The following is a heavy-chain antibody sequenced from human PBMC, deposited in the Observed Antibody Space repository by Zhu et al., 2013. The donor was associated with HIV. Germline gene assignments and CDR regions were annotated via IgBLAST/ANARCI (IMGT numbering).Heavy chain of an antibody. V-gene: IGHV1-69*02. CDR3: ARVRYCSSTSCTDNRYFDL. D-gene: IGHD2-2*01. CDR1: GGTFSSYT. J-gene: IGHJ2*01. CDR2: IIPILGIA. Sequence: QVQLVQSGAEVKKPGSSVKVSCKASGGTFSSYTISWVRQAPGQGLEWMGRIIPILGIANYAQKFQGRVTITADKSTSTAYMELSSLRSEDTAVYYCARVRYCSSTSCTDNRYFDLWGRGTLGHCLL.